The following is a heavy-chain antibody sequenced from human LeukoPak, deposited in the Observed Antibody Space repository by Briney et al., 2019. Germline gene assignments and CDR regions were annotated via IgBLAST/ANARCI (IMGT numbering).Heavy chain of an antibody. CDR2: TYYRSKWYN. V-gene: IGHV6-1*01. Sequence: PSQTLSLTCAISGDSVSSNSAAWNWIRQSPSRGLEWLGRTYYRSKWYNDYAVSVKSRITINPDTSKNQFSLQLNSVTPEDTAVYYCARDVAAAGYRSGNWFDPWGQGTLVTVSS. CDR1: GDSVSSNSAA. D-gene: IGHD6-13*01. J-gene: IGHJ5*02. CDR3: ARDVAAAGYRSGNWFDP.